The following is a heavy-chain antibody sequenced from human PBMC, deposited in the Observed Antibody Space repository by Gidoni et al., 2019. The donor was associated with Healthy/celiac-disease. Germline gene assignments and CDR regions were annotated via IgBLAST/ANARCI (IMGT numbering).Heavy chain of an antibody. V-gene: IGHV1-69*01. D-gene: IGHD5-12*01. CDR1: GGTFSSYA. Sequence: EVKKPGSSVKVSCKASGGTFSSYAISWVRQAPGQGLEWMGGIIPIFGTANYAQKFQGRVTITADESTSTAYMELSSLRSEDTAVYYSARVRGYAGGWGRYYYYGMDVWGQGTTVTVSS. CDR3: ARVRGYAGGWGRYYYYGMDV. CDR2: IIPIFGTA. J-gene: IGHJ6*02.